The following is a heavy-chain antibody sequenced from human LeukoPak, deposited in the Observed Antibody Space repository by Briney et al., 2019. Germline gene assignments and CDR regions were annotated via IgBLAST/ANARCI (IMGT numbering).Heavy chain of an antibody. D-gene: IGHD1-20*01. CDR2: ITSNGDRT. J-gene: IGHJ6*02. Sequence: GGSLRLSCTASGFTFSGYPMHWVRQAPGKGLEYVSGITSNGDRTNYANSVRGRFTVSRDNSKNTLYLQMDSLRPEDMAVYYCASCLDIAGSIEETGVYGMDVWGQGTTVTVSS. CDR3: ASCLDIAGSIEETGVYGMDV. V-gene: IGHV3-64*01. CDR1: GFTFSGYP.